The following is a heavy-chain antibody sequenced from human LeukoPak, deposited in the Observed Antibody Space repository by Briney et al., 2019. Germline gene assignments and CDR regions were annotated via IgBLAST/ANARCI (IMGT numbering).Heavy chain of an antibody. CDR1: GYTLTELS. CDR3: ATSKISNAPYYYYMDV. CDR2: FDPEDGET. D-gene: IGHD2/OR15-2a*01. V-gene: IGHV1-24*01. J-gene: IGHJ6*03. Sequence: EASVKVSCKVSGYTLTELSMHWVRQAPGKGLEWMGGFDPEDGETIYAQKFQGRVTMTEDTSTDTAYMELSSLRSEDTAVYYCATSKISNAPYYYYMDVWSKGTTVTISS.